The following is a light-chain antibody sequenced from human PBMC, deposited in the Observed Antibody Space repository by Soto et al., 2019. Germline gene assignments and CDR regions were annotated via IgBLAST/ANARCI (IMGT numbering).Light chain of an antibody. CDR3: QQYNTRPWT. J-gene: IGKJ1*01. CDR1: QSIRPW. V-gene: IGKV1-5*01. Sequence: DIPMTQSAATLSASPGDRATITCRASQSIRPWLAWYQQKPGKAPKLLVYDASSLKSGVPSRFSGGGSGTEFTLTISSLQPDDFAIYYCQQYNTRPWTFGQGTKVDIK. CDR2: DAS.